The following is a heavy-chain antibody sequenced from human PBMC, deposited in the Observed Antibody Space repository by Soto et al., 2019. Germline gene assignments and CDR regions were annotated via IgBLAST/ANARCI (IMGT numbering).Heavy chain of an antibody. CDR3: AMLLMAEIGENYYYYVMDV. J-gene: IGHJ6*02. Sequence: GGSLRLSCAASGFTFSSYWMHWVRQAPGKGLGWVSRINSDGSSTSYADSVKGRFTISRDKSKNTLYLQMNSLRAEVTALYYCAMLLMAEIGENYYYYVMDVWGQGTTVTVSS. CDR1: GFTFSSYW. D-gene: IGHD2-8*01. CDR2: INSDGSST. V-gene: IGHV3-74*01.